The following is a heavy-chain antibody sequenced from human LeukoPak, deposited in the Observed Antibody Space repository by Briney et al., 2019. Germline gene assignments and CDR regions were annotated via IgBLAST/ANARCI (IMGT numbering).Heavy chain of an antibody. V-gene: IGHV1-46*01. CDR1: GYIFTSNY. Sequence: GASVKVSCKASGYIFTSNYIHWVRQAPGQGLEWMGMIYPRDGSTSYAQRFQDRVTVTRDTSTCTVHMELSGLRSEDTAVYYCARDQEGFDHWGQGTQVTVSS. J-gene: IGHJ4*02. CDR3: ARDQEGFDH. CDR2: IYPRDGST.